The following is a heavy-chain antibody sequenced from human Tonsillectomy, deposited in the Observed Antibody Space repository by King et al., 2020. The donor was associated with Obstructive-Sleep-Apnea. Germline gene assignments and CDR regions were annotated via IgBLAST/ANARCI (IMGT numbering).Heavy chain of an antibody. J-gene: IGHJ4*02. CDR1: GYTFTTYD. D-gene: IGHD6-19*01. CDR2: MNPNSGNT. V-gene: IGHV1-8*01. CDR3: ARGTKWLDIDY. Sequence: VQLVQSGAEVKNPGASVKVSCKASGYTFTTYDINWVRQATGQGLEWMGLMNPNSGNTGYAQKVQGRVTMTRNTSISTAYMELSSLTSEDTAVYYCARGTKWLDIDYWGQGTLVTVSS.